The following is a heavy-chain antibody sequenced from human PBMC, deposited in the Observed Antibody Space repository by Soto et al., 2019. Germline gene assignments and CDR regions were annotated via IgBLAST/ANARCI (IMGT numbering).Heavy chain of an antibody. D-gene: IGHD3-16*01. V-gene: IGHV3-33*01. CDR2: IWHDGGNK. CDR1: GFTLSSYG. J-gene: IGHJ4*02. CDR3: ARDGDVNTGFGKDY. Sequence: GGSLRLSCAASGFTLSSYGMHWVRQAPGKGLEWVAFIWHDGGNKFYAESVKGRFTISRDNSKNTLYLQMTSLSAEDTAMYYCARDGDVNTGFGKDYWGQGTLVTV.